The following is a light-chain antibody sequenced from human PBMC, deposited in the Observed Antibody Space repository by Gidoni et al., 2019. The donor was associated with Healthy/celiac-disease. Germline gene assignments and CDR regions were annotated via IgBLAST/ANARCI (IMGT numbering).Light chain of an antibody. J-gene: IGKJ2*01. Sequence: DILTSQSPSSLSASVGDRVTITCRASQSISSYLNWYQQKPGKAPKLLIYAASSLQSGVPSRFSGSGSGTDFTLTISSLQPEDFATYYCQQSYSTPRTFGQGTKLEIK. CDR2: AAS. CDR3: QQSYSTPRT. CDR1: QSISSY. V-gene: IGKV1-39*01.